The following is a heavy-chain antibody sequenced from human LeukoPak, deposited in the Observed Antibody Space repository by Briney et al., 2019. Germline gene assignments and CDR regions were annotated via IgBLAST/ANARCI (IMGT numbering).Heavy chain of an antibody. CDR2: IYSGGST. CDR1: GFTVSSNY. CDR3: ARGIQLWLPSDYYYGMDV. J-gene: IGHJ6*02. D-gene: IGHD5-18*01. Sequence: GGSLRLSCAASGFTVSSNYMSWVRQAPGKGLEWVSVIYSGGSTYYADSVKGRFTISRDNSKNTLYLQMNSLRAEDTAVYYCARGIQLWLPSDYYYGMDVWGQGTTVTVSS. V-gene: IGHV3-66*01.